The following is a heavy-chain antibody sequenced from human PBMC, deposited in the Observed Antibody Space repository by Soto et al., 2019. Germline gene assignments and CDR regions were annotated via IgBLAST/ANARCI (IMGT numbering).Heavy chain of an antibody. CDR3: ARSSSSSFAPDY. J-gene: IGHJ4*02. CDR1: GGSISSGDYY. D-gene: IGHD6-6*01. V-gene: IGHV4-30-4*01. Sequence: PSETLSLTCTVSGGSISSGDYYWSWIRQPPGKGLEWIGYIYYSGSTYYNPSLKSRVTISVDTSKNQFSLKLSSVTAADTAVYYCARSSSSSFAPDYWGQGTLVTVSS. CDR2: IYYSGST.